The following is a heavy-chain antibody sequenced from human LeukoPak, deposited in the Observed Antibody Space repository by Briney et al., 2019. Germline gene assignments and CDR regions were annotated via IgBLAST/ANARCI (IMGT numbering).Heavy chain of an antibody. J-gene: IGHJ5*02. CDR3: ASEKRYCSSTSCWRKFDP. CDR1: GFTFSSYS. D-gene: IGHD2-2*01. V-gene: IGHV3-21*01. Sequence: GGSLRLSCAASGFTFSSYSVNWVRQAPGKGLEWVSSISSSSSYIYYADSVKGRFTISRDNAKNSLYLQMNSLRAEDTAVYYCASEKRYCSSTSCWRKFDPWGQGTLVTVSS. CDR2: ISSSSSYI.